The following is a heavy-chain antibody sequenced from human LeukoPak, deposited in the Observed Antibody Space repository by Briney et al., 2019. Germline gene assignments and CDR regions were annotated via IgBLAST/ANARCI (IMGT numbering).Heavy chain of an antibody. V-gene: IGHV3-30-3*01. D-gene: IGHD3-3*01. J-gene: IGHJ5*02. Sequence: PGGSLRLSCAASGFTFSSYAMHWVRQAPGKGLEWVAVISYDGSNKYYADSVKGRFTISGDNSKNTLYLQMNSLRAEDTAVYYCARVVTIFGVATDWFDPWGQGALVTVSS. CDR1: GFTFSSYA. CDR2: ISYDGSNK. CDR3: ARVVTIFGVATDWFDP.